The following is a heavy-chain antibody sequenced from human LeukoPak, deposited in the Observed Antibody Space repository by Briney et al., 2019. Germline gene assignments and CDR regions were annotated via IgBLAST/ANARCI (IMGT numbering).Heavy chain of an antibody. CDR1: GFTFSSYW. V-gene: IGHV3-74*01. J-gene: IGHJ3*02. CDR2: INSDGSST. Sequence: GVSLRLSCAASGFTFSSYWMHWVRQAPGKGLVWVSRINSDGSSTSYADSVKGRFTISRDNAKNTLYLQMNSLRAEDTAVYYCARDSGSYAFDIWGQGTMVTVSS. D-gene: IGHD2-15*01. CDR3: ARDSGSYAFDI.